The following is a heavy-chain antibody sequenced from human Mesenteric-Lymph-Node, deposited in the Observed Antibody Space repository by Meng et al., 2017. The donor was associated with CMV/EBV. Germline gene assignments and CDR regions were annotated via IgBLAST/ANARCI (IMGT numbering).Heavy chain of an antibody. CDR2: ISSSSSTI. CDR3: ARDSGLSYYYGSGVYYYYYGMDV. V-gene: IGHV3-48*04. Sequence: GESLKISCAASGFTFSSYGMNWVRQAPGKGLEWVSYISSSSSTIYYADSVKGRFTISRDNAKNSLYLQMNSLRAEDTAVYYCARDSGLSYYYGSGVYYYYYGMDVWGQGTTVTVSS. CDR1: GFTFSSYG. J-gene: IGHJ6*02. D-gene: IGHD3-10*01.